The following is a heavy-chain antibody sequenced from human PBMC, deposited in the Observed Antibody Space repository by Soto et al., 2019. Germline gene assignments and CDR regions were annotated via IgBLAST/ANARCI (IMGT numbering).Heavy chain of an antibody. Sequence: EVQVVESGGGLVQPGGSLRLSCAGSGFTFNDHWMHWVRQGPGKGLEWVSRVISDGNTIDYADSVKGRFTVSRDNAKNTLYLQMNSLRAEDTAVYYCATAEVDHWGPGTLVTVSS. CDR3: ATAEVDH. CDR2: VISDGNTI. V-gene: IGHV3-74*01. J-gene: IGHJ5*02. CDR1: GFTFNDHW.